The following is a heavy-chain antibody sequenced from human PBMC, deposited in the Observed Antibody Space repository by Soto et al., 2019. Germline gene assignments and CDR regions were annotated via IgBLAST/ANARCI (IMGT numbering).Heavy chain of an antibody. CDR2: ISYDGSSK. V-gene: IGHV3-30-3*01. J-gene: IGHJ4*02. CDR3: AKDAVVVPAADFDY. CDR1: GFTFSNYA. D-gene: IGHD2-2*01. Sequence: GGSLRLSCAASGFTFSNYAMHWVRQAPGKGLEWVSVISYDGSSKTYGDSVKGRFTISRDNSKSTLYLQMNSLRAEDTAVYYCAKDAVVVPAADFDYWGQGTLVTVSS.